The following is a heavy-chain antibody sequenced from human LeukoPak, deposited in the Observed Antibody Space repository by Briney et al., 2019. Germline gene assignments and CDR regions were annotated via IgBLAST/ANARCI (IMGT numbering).Heavy chain of an antibody. CDR1: GYSLGKNYY. D-gene: IGHD5-24*01. V-gene: IGHV4-38-2*01. CDR3: ARLDAAAGRYLQFFY. CDR2: IYGTGST. Sequence: SETLSLTCAVSGYSLGKNYYWGWIRQPPGKGLEWIGRIYGTGSTSYNPSLMNRVTISVDTSKNQFSLKLSSVTAADTAVYYCARLDAAAGRYLQFFYWGQGTLVTVSS. J-gene: IGHJ4*02.